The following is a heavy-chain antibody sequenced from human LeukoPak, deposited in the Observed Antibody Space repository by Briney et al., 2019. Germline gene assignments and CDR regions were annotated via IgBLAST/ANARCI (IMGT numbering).Heavy chain of an antibody. J-gene: IGHJ6*02. V-gene: IGHV3-53*01. CDR2: IYSGGST. CDR3: ARDGARTIFGVVITSYGMDV. CDR1: GFTVSSNY. Sequence: GGSLRLSCAASGFTVSSNYMSWVRQAPGKGLEWVSVIYSGGSTYYADSVRGRFSISRDNSKNTLYLEMNSLRAEDTAVYYCARDGARTIFGVVITSYGMDVWGQGTTVTVSS. D-gene: IGHD3-3*01.